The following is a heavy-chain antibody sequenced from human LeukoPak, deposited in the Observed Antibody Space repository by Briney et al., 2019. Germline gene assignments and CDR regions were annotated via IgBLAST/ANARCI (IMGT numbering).Heavy chain of an antibody. D-gene: IGHD2-2*01. CDR3: ARDLHWESCDRSSCSGLYYFDY. V-gene: IGHV1-18*01. CDR2: IKGTNDNT. J-gene: IGHJ4*02. Sequence: ASVKVSCQASGYSFTAKNGISWVRQAPGQGFEWMGWIKGTNDNTNYAQKFQGRVTMTTDTSTSTAYMGLRSLRSDDTAVYYCARDLHWESCDRSSCSGLYYFDYWGQGTLVTVSS. CDR1: GYSFTAKNG.